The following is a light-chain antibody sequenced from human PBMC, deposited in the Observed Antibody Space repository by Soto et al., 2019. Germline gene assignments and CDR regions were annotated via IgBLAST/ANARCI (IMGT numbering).Light chain of an antibody. CDR1: QTIRDW. V-gene: IGKV1-5*01. CDR3: QQYESFSPYT. CDR2: DAS. J-gene: IGKJ2*01. Sequence: DIQMTQSPSTLSASVGERVTITCRASQTIRDWLAWYQQKPGKAPKLLIYDASNLESGVPSRFSGSGSGTEFTLSISSLQPDDFATYYCQQYESFSPYTFGRGTRLEIK.